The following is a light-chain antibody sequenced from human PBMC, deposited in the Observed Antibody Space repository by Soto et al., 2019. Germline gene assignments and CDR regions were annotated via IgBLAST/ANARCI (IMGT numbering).Light chain of an antibody. V-gene: IGKV3-20*01. CDR3: QQYGSSIT. CDR2: ATS. Sequence: EIVLTQSPGSLSLSPGERVTLSCRASQSISNRYLAWYQHRPGQAPRLLIYATSSRDSGVPDRFSASGAGTDFILTINTLEPEDFAIYYCQQYGSSITLGGGTKVEIK. CDR1: QSISNRY. J-gene: IGKJ4*01.